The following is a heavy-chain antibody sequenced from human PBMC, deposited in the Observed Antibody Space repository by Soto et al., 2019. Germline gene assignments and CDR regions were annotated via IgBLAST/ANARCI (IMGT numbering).Heavy chain of an antibody. Sequence: VESLTISCKDSGYSFTSYWIVWVLQMPGKGLEWMGIIYAGDSDTRYSPSFQGQVTISADKCISTAYLQWSSLKASDTAMYYCARAEEAAGPFDYWGQGTMVTVSS. V-gene: IGHV5-51*01. CDR3: ARAEEAAGPFDY. CDR1: GYSFTSYW. J-gene: IGHJ4*02. D-gene: IGHD6-13*01. CDR2: IYAGDSDT.